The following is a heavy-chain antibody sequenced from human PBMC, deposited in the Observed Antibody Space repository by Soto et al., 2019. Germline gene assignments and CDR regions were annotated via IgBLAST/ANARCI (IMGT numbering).Heavy chain of an antibody. V-gene: IGHV4-30-4*01. Sequence: SETLSLTCTVSGGSISIGDYYWSWVRQTPGKGLEWIGYIYYTGSTDYNPSLKSRVTISVDTSKNQFSLTLRSVTAADTAVYYCAREISTAGTAPTDYWGQGTLVTVSS. CDR2: IYYTGST. D-gene: IGHD6-13*01. J-gene: IGHJ4*02. CDR3: AREISTAGTAPTDY. CDR1: GGSISIGDYY.